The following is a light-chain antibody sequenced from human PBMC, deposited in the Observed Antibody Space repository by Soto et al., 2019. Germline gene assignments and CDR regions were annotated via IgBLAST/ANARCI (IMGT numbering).Light chain of an antibody. V-gene: IGLV1-51*01. CDR1: SSNIGNNY. J-gene: IGLJ2*01. CDR3: DSWDNSLSVVL. CDR2: DNN. Sequence: QSVLTQPPSVSEAPGQRVTISCSGSSSNIGNNYVSWYQQLPGTAPKLLIYDNNKRPSGIPDRFSGSTYGTSATLAIAGLQTGDEADYYCDSWDNSLSVVLFGGGTKVTVL.